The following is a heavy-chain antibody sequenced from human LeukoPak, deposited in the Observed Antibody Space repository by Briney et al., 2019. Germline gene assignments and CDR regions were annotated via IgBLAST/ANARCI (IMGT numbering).Heavy chain of an antibody. Sequence: SSETLSLTRGVFGVSINDYYWSWLRQSPGKGLEWIGEISHTEGTRYNPSLESRVTMSVGTSENQLSLKLIFVTAADTAVYYCARIRCGHSGSVCYNHWGLGTLVTVSS. CDR1: GVSINDYY. CDR3: ARIRCGHSGSVCYNH. J-gene: IGHJ4*02. D-gene: IGHD3-9*01. CDR2: ISHTEGT. V-gene: IGHV4-34*01.